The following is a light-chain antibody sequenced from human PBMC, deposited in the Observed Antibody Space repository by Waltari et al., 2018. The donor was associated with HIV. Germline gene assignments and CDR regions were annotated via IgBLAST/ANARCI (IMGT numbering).Light chain of an antibody. CDR1: PSLLYRSNNRNY. CDR3: QQYYTTPQT. J-gene: IGKJ1*01. Sequence: ILNTQSPDPLASALGEAGTLHCQSRPSLLYRSNNRNYLAWYQQKPGQPPKLLIYWASTRESGVPDRFSGSGSGTDFTLTISSLQAEDVAVYYCQQYYTTPQTFGQGTKVEIK. V-gene: IGKV4-1*01. CDR2: WAS.